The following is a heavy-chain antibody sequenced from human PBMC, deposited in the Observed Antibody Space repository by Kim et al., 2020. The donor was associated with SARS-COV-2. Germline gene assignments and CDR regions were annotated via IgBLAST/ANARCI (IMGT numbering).Heavy chain of an antibody. CDR1: GYTFSGYS. CDR2: INPNSGGA. V-gene: IGHV1-2*02. J-gene: IGHJ2*01. D-gene: IGHD2-15*01. CDR3: ARGSRGYCSSFEAFDH. Sequence: ASVKVSCKASGYTFSGYSIRWVRQAPGQGLEWMGGINPNSGGANYAQKFQGRVTITADTSTSTAYMELSRLRSDDTAVYYCARGSRGYCSSFEAFDHWG.